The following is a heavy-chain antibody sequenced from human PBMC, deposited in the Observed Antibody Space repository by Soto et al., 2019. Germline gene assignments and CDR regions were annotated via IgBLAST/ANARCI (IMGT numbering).Heavy chain of an antibody. Sequence: VLDSCWTSCDSFSNYCIIWLGPAPGQPLEWLGWISLYSDGTNYAQKFQGRVSMTTDTSTTTAYMELRSLGSDDTAVYYCARGVPGDEAWIGLWGQGTLVTVSS. CDR3: ARGVPGDEAWIGL. CDR2: ISLYSDGT. V-gene: IGHV1-18*01. CDR1: CDSFSNYC. D-gene: IGHD2-2*01. J-gene: IGHJ5*02.